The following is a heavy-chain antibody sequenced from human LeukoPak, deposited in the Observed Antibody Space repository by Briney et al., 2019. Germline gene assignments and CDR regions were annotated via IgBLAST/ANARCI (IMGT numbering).Heavy chain of an antibody. J-gene: IGHJ6*02. V-gene: IGHV3-33*01. CDR1: GFTFSSYG. D-gene: IGHD3-10*01. CDR3: ARDAVLLWFGATAMDV. Sequence: GGSLRLSCAASGFTFSSYGMHWVRQAPGKGLEWGAVIWYDGSNKYYADSVKGRFTISRDNSKNTLYLQMNSLRAEDTAVYYCARDAVLLWFGATAMDVWGQGTTVTVSS. CDR2: IWYDGSNK.